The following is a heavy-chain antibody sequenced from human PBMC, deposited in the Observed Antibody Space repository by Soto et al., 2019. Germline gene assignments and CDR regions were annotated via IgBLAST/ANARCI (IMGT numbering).Heavy chain of an antibody. D-gene: IGHD3-22*01. J-gene: IGHJ5*02. CDR2: PYFGRSA. V-gene: IGHV4-59*01. CDR3: ALRIMAVVPES. CDR1: GDSISSYY. Sequence: HVQLQESGPGLVKPSETLSLTCAVSGDSISSYYCLWIRQPPGKGLESIGYPYFGRSANYNRSLKSLVTLSVDTSTHQCSLTLISMTAADTAVYYCALRIMAVVPESWFQGTLVTVSS.